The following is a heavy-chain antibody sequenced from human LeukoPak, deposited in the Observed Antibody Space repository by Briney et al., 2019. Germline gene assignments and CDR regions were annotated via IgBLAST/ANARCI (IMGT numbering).Heavy chain of an antibody. CDR2: IYYSGST. V-gene: IGHV4-39*01. CDR3: ATSYGSGRENWFDP. CDR1: GGSISSSSYY. Sequence: SETLSLTCTVSGGSISSSSYYWGWIRQPPGKGLEWLGSIYYSGSTYYNPSLKSRVTISVDTSTNQSSLKLSSVPAADTAVYYCATSYGSGRENWFDPWGQGTLVTVSS. D-gene: IGHD3-10*01. J-gene: IGHJ5*02.